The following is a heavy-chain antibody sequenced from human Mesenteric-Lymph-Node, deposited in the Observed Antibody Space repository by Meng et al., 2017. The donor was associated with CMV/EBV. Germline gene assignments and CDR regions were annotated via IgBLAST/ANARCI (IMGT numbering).Heavy chain of an antibody. CDR2: ISSNSGSTI. J-gene: IGHJ5*02. V-gene: IGHV3-11*01. CDR1: RFSFSESY. Sequence: SRFSFSESYVSWIRRAPGTGLECVSDISSNSGSTIYYADSVKGRFPISRDNAKNSLYLQMNSLRAEDTAVYYCARNYYGSGGGNWFDPWGQGTLVTVSS. D-gene: IGHD3-10*01. CDR3: ARNYYGSGGGNWFDP.